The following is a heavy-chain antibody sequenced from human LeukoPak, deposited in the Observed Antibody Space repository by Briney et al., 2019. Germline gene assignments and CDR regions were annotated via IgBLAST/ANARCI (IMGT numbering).Heavy chain of an antibody. J-gene: IGHJ4*02. D-gene: IGHD6-19*01. CDR2: FEPEDGET. CDR1: GYTLSELS. Sequence: ASVKVSCKVSGYTLSELSMHWVRQAPGKGLEWMGGFEPEDGETIYAQKFQGRVTMTRNTSISTAYMELSSLRSEDTAVYYCARGHGWYPGWGQGTLVTVSS. CDR3: ARGHGWYPG. V-gene: IGHV1-24*01.